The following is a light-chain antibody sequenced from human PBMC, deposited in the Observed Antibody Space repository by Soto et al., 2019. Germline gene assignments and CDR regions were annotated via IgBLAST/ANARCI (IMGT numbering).Light chain of an antibody. CDR2: AAS. CDR1: QGISSY. CDR3: KQRNSYPLT. Sequence: DIQLTQSPSFLSASVGDRVTITCRASQGISSYLAWYQQKPGKAPKLLIYAASTLQSGVPSRFSGSGSWTELTLTISSLQPEDFATYYCKQRNSYPLTFGPGTKVDIK. V-gene: IGKV1-9*01. J-gene: IGKJ3*01.